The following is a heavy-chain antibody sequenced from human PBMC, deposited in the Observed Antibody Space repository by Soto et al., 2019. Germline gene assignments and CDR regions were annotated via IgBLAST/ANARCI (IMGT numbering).Heavy chain of an antibody. J-gene: IGHJ6*02. CDR3: ARGRDGYDGGYGMDV. CDR2: IYPGDSET. Sequence: GESLKISCQGSGYSFTDYWIAWVRQMPGKGLEWMGVIYPGDSETKYSPSFQGQVTISADKSISTAYVQWSSLKATDTAMYYCARGRDGYDGGYGMDVWGQGTTVTVSS. V-gene: IGHV5-51*01. CDR1: GYSFTDYW. D-gene: IGHD5-18*01.